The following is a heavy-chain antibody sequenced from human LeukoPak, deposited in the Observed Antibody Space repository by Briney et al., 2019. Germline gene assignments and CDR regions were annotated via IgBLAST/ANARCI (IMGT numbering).Heavy chain of an antibody. V-gene: IGHV3-11*04. CDR1: GFTFSDYY. CDR3: ARGGSNYRYYYMDV. D-gene: IGHD4-11*01. Sequence: GGSLRLSCAASGFTFSDYYMSWIRQAPGKGLEWVSYISSSGSTIYYADSVRGRFTISRDNAKNSLYLQMNSLRAEDTAVYYCARGGSNYRYYYMDVWGKGTTVTVSS. CDR2: ISSSGSTI. J-gene: IGHJ6*03.